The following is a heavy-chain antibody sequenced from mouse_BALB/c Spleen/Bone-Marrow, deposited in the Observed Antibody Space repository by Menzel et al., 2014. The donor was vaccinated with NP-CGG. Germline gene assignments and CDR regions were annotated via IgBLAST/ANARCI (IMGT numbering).Heavy chain of an antibody. CDR1: GFALSSYG. J-gene: IGHJ3*01. D-gene: IGHD2-4*01. Sequence: EVHLVESGGGLVQPGGSLKISCAASGFALSSYGMSWVRQTPDKRLDLVATINSNGGSTYYPDSVKGRFTISRDNAKNTLYLQMSSLKSEDTAMYYCARDNYYDYDGFAYWGQGTLVTVSA. CDR3: ARDNYYDYDGFAY. V-gene: IGHV5-6-3*01. CDR2: INSNGGST.